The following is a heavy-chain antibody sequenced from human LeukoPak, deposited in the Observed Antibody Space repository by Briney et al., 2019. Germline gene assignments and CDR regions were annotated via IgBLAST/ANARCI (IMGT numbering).Heavy chain of an antibody. CDR3: ARVSLLRAWPSLDY. D-gene: IGHD5-12*01. Sequence: GGSLRLSCAASGFTFSSYSMNWVRQAPGKRLEWVSSISSSSSYIYYADSVKGRFTISRDNAKNSLYLQMNSLRAEDMAVYYCARVSLLRAWPSLDYWGQGTLVTVSS. J-gene: IGHJ4*02. V-gene: IGHV3-21*01. CDR2: ISSSSSYI. CDR1: GFTFSSYS.